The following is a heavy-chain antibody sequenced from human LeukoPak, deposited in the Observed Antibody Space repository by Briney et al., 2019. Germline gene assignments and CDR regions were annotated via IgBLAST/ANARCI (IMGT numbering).Heavy chain of an antibody. V-gene: IGHV1-69*01. CDR3: ARDADYYDSSGYGKGFDY. J-gene: IGHJ4*02. CDR1: GGTFSSYA. CDR2: IIPIFGTA. D-gene: IGHD3-22*01. Sequence: GASVKVSRKASGGTFSSYAISWVRQAPGQGLEWMGGIIPIFGTANYAQKFQGRVTITADESTSTAYMELSSLRSEDTAVYYCARDADYYDSSGYGKGFDYWGQGTLVTVSS.